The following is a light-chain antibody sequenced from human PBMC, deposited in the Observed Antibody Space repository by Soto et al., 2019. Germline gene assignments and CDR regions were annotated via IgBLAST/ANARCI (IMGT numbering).Light chain of an antibody. Sequence: EIVLTQSPGTLSFSPGERATLSCRASQSVSSTSLAWYQQKPGQAPRLLIYGASNRATGIPDRVSGSGSGTDFTLTISRLEAEDFAVYYCQQYDNSPPWTFGQGKKVEIK. CDR3: QQYDNSPPWT. V-gene: IGKV3-20*01. CDR2: GAS. CDR1: QSVSSTS. J-gene: IGKJ1*01.